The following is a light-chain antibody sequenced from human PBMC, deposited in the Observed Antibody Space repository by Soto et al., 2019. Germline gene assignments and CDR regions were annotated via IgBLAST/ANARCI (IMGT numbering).Light chain of an antibody. CDR1: QSISSY. CDR3: QPSYSTPPWT. J-gene: IGKJ1*01. V-gene: IGKV1-39*01. Sequence: DIQMTQSPSSLSASVGDRVTITCRASQSISSYLNWYQQKPGKAPKLLIYAASSLQSGVPSSFSGSGSGTDFTLTISSLQPEDFATYYCQPSYSTPPWTFGQGTKVELK. CDR2: AAS.